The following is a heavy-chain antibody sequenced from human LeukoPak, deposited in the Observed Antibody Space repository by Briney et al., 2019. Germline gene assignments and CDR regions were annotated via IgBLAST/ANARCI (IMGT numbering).Heavy chain of an antibody. CDR3: AKATAQGYTYGTIEQDY. J-gene: IGHJ4*02. V-gene: IGHV3-30-3*01. D-gene: IGHD5-18*01. Sequence: GGSLRLSCAASGFTFSSYAMHWVRQAPGKGLEWVAIISYDGSNKNYADSVKGRFTISRDNSKNTLYLQMTSLRAEDSAVYYCAKATAQGYTYGTIEQDYWGQGTRVTVSS. CDR1: GFTFSSYA. CDR2: ISYDGSNK.